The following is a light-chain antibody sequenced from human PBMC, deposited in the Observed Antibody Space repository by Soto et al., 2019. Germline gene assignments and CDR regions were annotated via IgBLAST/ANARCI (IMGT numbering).Light chain of an antibody. CDR2: EIS. V-gene: IGLV2-14*01. CDR3: ISYTSSNTWV. CDR1: SSDVGGYNY. Sequence: QSALTQPASVSGSRGQSITISCTGTSSDVGGYNYVSWYQHLPGKAPKLMIYEISNRPSGVSNRFSGSKSGNTASLTISGLQAEDEADYYCISYTSSNTWVFGGGTKVTVL. J-gene: IGLJ3*02.